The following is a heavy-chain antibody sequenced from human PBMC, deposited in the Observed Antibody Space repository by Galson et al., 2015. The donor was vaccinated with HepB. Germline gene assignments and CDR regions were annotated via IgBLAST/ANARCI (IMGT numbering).Heavy chain of an antibody. CDR3: AGDWVVGLEYSSSVMRSNDAFEI. CDR2: IIPIFGTA. CDR1: GGTFSSYA. J-gene: IGHJ3*02. V-gene: IGHV1-69*06. Sequence: SVKVSCKASGGTFSSYAISWVRQAPGQGLEWMGGIIPIFGTANYAQKFQGRVTITADKSTSTAYMELSSLRSEDTAVYYCAGDWVVGLEYSSSVMRSNDAFEIWGQGTMVTVSS. D-gene: IGHD6-6*01.